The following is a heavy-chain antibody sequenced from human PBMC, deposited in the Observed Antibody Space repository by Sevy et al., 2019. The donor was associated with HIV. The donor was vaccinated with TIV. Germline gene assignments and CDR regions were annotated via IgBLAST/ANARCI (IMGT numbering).Heavy chain of an antibody. V-gene: IGHV1-2*06. D-gene: IGHD3-3*01. Sequence: ASVKVSCKASGYAFTGFYMHWVRQAPGQGLEWMGRINPISGATDDSQKFQGRVTMTRDTSISTAYLELSGLTSDDTAVYYCARAPTDFRTGGMGVRGQGTTVTVSS. CDR1: GYAFTGFY. CDR3: ARAPTDFRTGGMGV. J-gene: IGHJ6*02. CDR2: INPISGAT.